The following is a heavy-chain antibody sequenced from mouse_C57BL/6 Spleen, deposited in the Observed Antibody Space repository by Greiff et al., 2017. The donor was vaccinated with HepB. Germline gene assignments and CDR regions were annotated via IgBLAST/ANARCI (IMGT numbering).Heavy chain of an antibody. D-gene: IGHD3-2*02. V-gene: IGHV1-80*01. J-gene: IGHJ3*01. CDR2: IYPGDGDT. Sequence: LMESGAELVKPGASVKISCKASGYAFSSYWMNWVKQRPGKGLEWIGQIYPGDGDTNYNGKFKGKATLTADKSSSTAYMQLSSLTSEDSAVYFCARSEATAQAPWFAYWGQGTLVTVSA. CDR3: ARSEATAQAPWFAY. CDR1: GYAFSSYW.